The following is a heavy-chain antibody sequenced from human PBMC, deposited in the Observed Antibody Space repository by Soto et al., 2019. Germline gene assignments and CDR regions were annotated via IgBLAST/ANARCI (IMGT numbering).Heavy chain of an antibody. D-gene: IGHD6-19*01. CDR3: ARWSSGWPHRMVWYFDL. Sequence: PSETLSLTCTVSGGSISSGGYYWSWIRQHPGKGLEWVANIKQDGSEKYYVDSVKGRFTISRDNAKNSLYLQMNSLRAEDTAVYYCARWSSGWPHRMVWYFDLWGRGTLVTVSS. CDR1: GGSISSGGYY. CDR2: IKQDGSEK. V-gene: IGHV3-7*01. J-gene: IGHJ2*01.